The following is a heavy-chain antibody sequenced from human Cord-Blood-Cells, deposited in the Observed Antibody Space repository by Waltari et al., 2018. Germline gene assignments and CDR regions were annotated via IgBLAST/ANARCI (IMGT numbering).Heavy chain of an antibody. V-gene: IGHV3-30-3*01. Sequence: QVQLVESGGGVVQPGRSLRLSCAASGFTFSSYAMHWVRQAPGKGLGWVAGIPYDGSNKSYADSVKGRFTISRDNSKKTLYLQMNSLRAEETAVYYCARGPIAAAGTWGQGTLVTVSS. D-gene: IGHD6-13*01. CDR3: ARGPIAAAGT. CDR2: IPYDGSNK. J-gene: IGHJ4*02. CDR1: GFTFSSYA.